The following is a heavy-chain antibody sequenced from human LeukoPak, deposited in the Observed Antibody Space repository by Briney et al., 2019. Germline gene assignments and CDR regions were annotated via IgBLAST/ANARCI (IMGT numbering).Heavy chain of an antibody. D-gene: IGHD5-24*01. V-gene: IGHV1-69*04. CDR1: GGTFSSYT. CDR3: ARDRTGRDGYNFPGY. J-gene: IGHJ4*02. Sequence: ASVRVSCKASGGTFSSYTISWVRQAPGQGLEWMGRIIPILGIANYAQKFQGRVTITADKSTSTAYMELSSLRSEDTALYYCARDRTGRDGYNFPGYWGQGTLVTVSS. CDR2: IIPILGIA.